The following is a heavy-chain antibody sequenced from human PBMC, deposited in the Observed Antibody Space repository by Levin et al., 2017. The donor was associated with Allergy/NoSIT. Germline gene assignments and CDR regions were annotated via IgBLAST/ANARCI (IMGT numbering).Heavy chain of an antibody. Sequence: GGSLRLSCAASGFTFDDYTMHWVRQAPGKGLEWVSGISWNSGSIGYADSVKGRFTISRDNAKNSLYLQMNSLRAEDTALYYCAKDICPVVGGGSCYLDYWGQGTLVTVSS. D-gene: IGHD2-15*01. CDR1: GFTFDDYT. CDR3: AKDICPVVGGGSCYLDY. V-gene: IGHV3-9*01. CDR2: ISWNSGSI. J-gene: IGHJ4*02.